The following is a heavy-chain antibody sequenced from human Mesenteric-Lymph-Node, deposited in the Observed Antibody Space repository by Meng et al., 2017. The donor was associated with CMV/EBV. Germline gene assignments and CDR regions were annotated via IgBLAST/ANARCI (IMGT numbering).Heavy chain of an antibody. CDR3: ARVSTWGFDY. Sequence: VSCKASGGTFSSYAIGWVRQAPGQGLEWMGGIIPIFGTANYAQKFQGRVTITADESTSTAYMELGSLRSEDTAVYYCARVSTWGFDYWGQGTLVTVSS. CDR2: IIPIFGTA. V-gene: IGHV1-69*01. J-gene: IGHJ4*02. CDR1: GGTFSSYA. D-gene: IGHD2-2*01.